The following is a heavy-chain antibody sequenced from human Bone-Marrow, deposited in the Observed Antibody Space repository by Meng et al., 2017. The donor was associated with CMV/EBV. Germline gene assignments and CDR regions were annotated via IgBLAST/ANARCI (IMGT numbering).Heavy chain of an antibody. CDR3: AKEYHYDFWSGYAAL. D-gene: IGHD3-3*01. CDR2: IFGGGSP. CDR1: GGSLSSSSFY. J-gene: IGHJ4*02. Sequence: SDILSLTCTLPGGSLSSSSFYWGWIRQPPGKGLEYIGSIFGGGSPYYNPSLKSRVTISVDTSKNQFSLKLTSVTAADTAVYYCAKEYHYDFWSGYAALWGQGTLVTVSS. V-gene: IGHV4-39*02.